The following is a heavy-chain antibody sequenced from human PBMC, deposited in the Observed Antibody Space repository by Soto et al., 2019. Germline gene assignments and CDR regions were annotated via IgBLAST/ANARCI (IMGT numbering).Heavy chain of an antibody. CDR3: AKGFGLEVSLYYYYMDV. CDR1: GFTFSSYA. Sequence: GGSLRLSCAASGFTFSSYAMSWVRQAPGKGLEWVSAISGSGGSTYYADSVKGRFTISRDNSKNTLYLQMNSLRAEDTAVYYCAKGFGLEVSLYYYYMDVWGKGTTVTVSS. J-gene: IGHJ6*03. CDR2: ISGSGGST. D-gene: IGHD1-1*01. V-gene: IGHV3-23*01.